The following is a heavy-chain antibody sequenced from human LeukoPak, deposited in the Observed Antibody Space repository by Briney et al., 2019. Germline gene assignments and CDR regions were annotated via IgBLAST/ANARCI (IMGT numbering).Heavy chain of an antibody. V-gene: IGHV3-53*01. CDR3: ARDSNFWSGYPQIYGMDV. CDR1: GFTFSSYA. D-gene: IGHD3-3*01. Sequence: PGGSLRLSCAASGFTFSSYAMHWVRQAPGKGLEWVSVIYSGGSTYYADSVKGRFTISRDNSKNTLYLQMNSLRAEDTAVYYCARDSNFWSGYPQIYGMDVWGQGTTVTVSS. J-gene: IGHJ6*02. CDR2: IYSGGST.